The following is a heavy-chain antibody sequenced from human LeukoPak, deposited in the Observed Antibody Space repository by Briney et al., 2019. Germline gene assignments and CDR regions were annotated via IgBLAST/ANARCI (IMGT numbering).Heavy chain of an antibody. J-gene: IGHJ6*03. Sequence: AETLSLTCTVSGGSISSHYWSWIRQAPGKGLDWIGYIYYSGSTNYNPSLKSRVTISVDTSKNQFSLKLSSVTAADTAVYYCARRTSGRYYNYYYYYMDVWGKGTTVTVSS. V-gene: IGHV4-59*11. D-gene: IGHD3-10*01. CDR2: IYYSGST. CDR1: GGSISSHY. CDR3: ARRTSGRYYNYYYYYMDV.